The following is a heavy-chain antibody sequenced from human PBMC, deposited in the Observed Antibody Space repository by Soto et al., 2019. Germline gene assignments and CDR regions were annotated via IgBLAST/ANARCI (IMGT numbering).Heavy chain of an antibody. CDR2: IDHSGST. V-gene: IGHV4-4*02. D-gene: IGHD1-26*01. CDR3: AKMVGATLVDY. Sequence: QVQLQESGPGLVKPSGTLSLTCTVSGASISSTSSGDWWSWVRQPPGKGLEWSGEIDHSGSTNYTPSLKSRVTMSVDKSKNQFSLRLSSVTAADTAVYYCAKMVGATLVDYGGQGTLVTVSS. J-gene: IGHJ4*02. CDR1: GASISSTSSGDW.